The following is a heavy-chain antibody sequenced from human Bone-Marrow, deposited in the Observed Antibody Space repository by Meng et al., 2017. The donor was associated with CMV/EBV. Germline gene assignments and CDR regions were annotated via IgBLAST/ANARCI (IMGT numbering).Heavy chain of an antibody. Sequence: SVKVSCKASGGTFISYTISWVRQAPGQGLEWMGRIIPILGIANYAQKFQGRVTITADKSTSTAYMELSSLRSEDTAVYYCARGRPDIVVVPAQGFDYWGQGTLVTVSS. J-gene: IGHJ4*02. CDR1: GGTFISYT. D-gene: IGHD2-2*01. CDR2: IIPILGIA. V-gene: IGHV1-69*02. CDR3: ARGRPDIVVVPAQGFDY.